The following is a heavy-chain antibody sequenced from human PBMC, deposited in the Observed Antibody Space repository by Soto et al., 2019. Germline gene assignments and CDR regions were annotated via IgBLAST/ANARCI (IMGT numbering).Heavy chain of an antibody. CDR3: TTDTRWAVAGSPTQDY. V-gene: IGHV3-15*07. CDR2: IKTKAEGGTT. CDR1: RFTFSNAW. Sequence: EVHLVESGGGLVKPGGSLRLSCAASRFTFSNAWMNWVRQAPGRGLEWVGRIKTKAEGGTTDFTAPVKGRFTISRDDSKNTLYLQMNSLRTDDTAVYYCTTDTRWAVAGSPTQDYWGQGTLVTVSS. J-gene: IGHJ4*02. D-gene: IGHD6-19*01.